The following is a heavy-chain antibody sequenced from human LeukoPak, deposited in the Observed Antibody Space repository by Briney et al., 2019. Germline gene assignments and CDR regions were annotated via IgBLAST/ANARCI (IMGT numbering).Heavy chain of an antibody. CDR1: GFTFSSYS. CDR3: ARVVIMVRGATTQYYFDY. CDR2: ISSSSSYI. D-gene: IGHD3-10*01. J-gene: IGHJ4*02. Sequence: GGSLRLSCAASGFTFSSYSMSWVRQAPGKGLEWVSSISSSSSYIYYADSVKGRFTISRDNAKNSLYLQMNSLRAEDTAVYYCARVVIMVRGATTQYYFDYWGQGTLVTVSS. V-gene: IGHV3-21*01.